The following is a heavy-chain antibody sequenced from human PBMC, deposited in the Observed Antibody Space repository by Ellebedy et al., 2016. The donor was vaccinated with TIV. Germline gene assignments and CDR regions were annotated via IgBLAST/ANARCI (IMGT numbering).Heavy chain of an antibody. D-gene: IGHD3-22*01. V-gene: IGHV3-23*01. CDR1: GFTFSKYA. CDR3: AKEYQYGSSGYFSCFDY. J-gene: IGHJ4*02. Sequence: GESLKISCAASGFTFSKYAMSWVRQAPGKGLEWVSAISGSGDYTYYADSVKGRFTISRDNSKKTVYLQMNSLRAEDTAVYFCAKEYQYGSSGYFSCFDYWGQGTLVTASS. CDR2: ISGSGDYT.